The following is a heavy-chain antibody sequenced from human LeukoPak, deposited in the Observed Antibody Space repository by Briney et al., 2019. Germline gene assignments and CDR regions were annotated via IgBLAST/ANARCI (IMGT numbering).Heavy chain of an antibody. J-gene: IGHJ4*02. CDR1: GFTFSSYS. Sequence: GGSLRLSCAASGFTFSSYSMNWVRQAPGKELEWVSYISSSSSTIYYADSVKGRFTISRDNAKNSLYLQMNSLRAEDTAVYYCAREYYYFDYWGQGTLVTVSS. CDR2: ISSSSSTI. CDR3: AREYYYFDY. V-gene: IGHV3-48*04. D-gene: IGHD2-8*01.